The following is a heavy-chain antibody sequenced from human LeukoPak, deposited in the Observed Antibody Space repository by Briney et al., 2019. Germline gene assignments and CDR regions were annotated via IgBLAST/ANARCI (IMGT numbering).Heavy chain of an antibody. D-gene: IGHD3-3*01. CDR2: ISSSGSTI. Sequence: GGSLRLSCAASGFTFSDYYMSWIRQAPGKGLEWVSYISSSGSTIYYADSLKGRFTISRDNAKNSLYLQMNSLRAEDTAVYYCARVSIFGVVSLYFDYWGQGTLVTVSS. CDR3: ARVSIFGVVSLYFDY. V-gene: IGHV3-11*04. J-gene: IGHJ4*02. CDR1: GFTFSDYY.